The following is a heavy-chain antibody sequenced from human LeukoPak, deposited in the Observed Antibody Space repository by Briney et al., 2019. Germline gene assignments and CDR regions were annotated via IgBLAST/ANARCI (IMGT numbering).Heavy chain of an antibody. CDR2: INYSGGT. Sequence: SETLSLTCTVSGGSIISYYWTWIRQPPGKGLEWIGYINYSGGTNYNPSLNSRVTISVDTSKNHSSLKVSSVTAADTALYYCAAATIAAAGFSLDFWGQGTLVTVSS. CDR3: AAATIAAAGFSLDF. D-gene: IGHD6-13*01. CDR1: GGSIISYY. J-gene: IGHJ4*02. V-gene: IGHV4-59*01.